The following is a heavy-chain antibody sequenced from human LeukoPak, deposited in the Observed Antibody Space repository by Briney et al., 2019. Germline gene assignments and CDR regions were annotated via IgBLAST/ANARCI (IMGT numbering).Heavy chain of an antibody. CDR2: ISYDGSD. CDR1: GFTFSSYA. J-gene: IGHJ6*02. D-gene: IGHD3-10*01. Sequence: KAGGSLRLSCAASGFTFSSYAMHWVRQAPGKGLEWMAVISYDGSDYYADSVKGRFIISRDNSRDTLYLEMNSLRAEDTAVYYCARDPSFYGSGSYTYYGMDVWGQGTTVTVSS. V-gene: IGHV3-30-3*01. CDR3: ARDPSFYGSGSYTYYGMDV.